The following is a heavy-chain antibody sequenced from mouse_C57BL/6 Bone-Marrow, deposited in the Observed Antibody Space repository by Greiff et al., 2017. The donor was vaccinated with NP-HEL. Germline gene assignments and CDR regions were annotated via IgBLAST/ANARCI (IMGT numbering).Heavy chain of an antibody. CDR1: GYTFTSYW. Sequence: QVQLQQSGPELVKPGASVKISCKASGYTFTSYWITWVKQRPGQGLEWIGDIYPGSGSTNYNEKFKSKATLTVDTSSSTAYMQLSSLTSEDSAVYYCARKGLYPYYWGQGTTLTVSS. J-gene: IGHJ2*01. V-gene: IGHV1-55*01. CDR2: IYPGSGST. D-gene: IGHD3-1*01. CDR3: ARKGLYPYY.